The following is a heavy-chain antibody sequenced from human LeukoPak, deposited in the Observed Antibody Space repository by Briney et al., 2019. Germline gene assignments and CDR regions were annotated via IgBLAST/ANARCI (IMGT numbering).Heavy chain of an antibody. CDR2: IKQDGSEK. CDR1: GFTFSNYW. V-gene: IGHV3-7*01. Sequence: PGGSLRLSCAASGFTFSNYWMSWVRQAPGKGLEWVANIKQDGSEKYYVDSVKGRFTISRDNAKNSLYLQMNSLRAEDTAVYYCARGLGIYCGSGKIFDYWGQGTLVTVSS. D-gene: IGHD3-10*01. CDR3: ARGLGIYCGSGKIFDY. J-gene: IGHJ4*02.